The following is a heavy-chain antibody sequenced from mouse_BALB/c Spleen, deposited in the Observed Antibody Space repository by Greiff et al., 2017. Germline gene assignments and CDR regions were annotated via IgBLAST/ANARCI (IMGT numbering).Heavy chain of an antibody. J-gene: IGHJ1*01. CDR2: INPSNGGT. CDR3: TQLGRADWYFDV. V-gene: IGHV1S81*02. CDR1: GYTFTSYY. Sequence: VQLQESGAELVKPGASVKLSCKASGYTFTSYYMYWVKQRPGQGLEWIGEINPSNGGTNFNEKFKSKATLTVDKSSSTAYMQLSSLTSEDSAVYYCTQLGRADWYFDVWGAGTTVTVSS. D-gene: IGHD4-1*02.